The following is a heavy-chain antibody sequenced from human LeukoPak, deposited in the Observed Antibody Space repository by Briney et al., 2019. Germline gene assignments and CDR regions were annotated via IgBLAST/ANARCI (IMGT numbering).Heavy chain of an antibody. Sequence: PGGSLRLSCAASGFTFSSYAMSWVRQAPGKGLEWVSAISGSGGSTYYADSVKGRFTISRDNSKNTLYLQMNSLRAEDTAVYYCAKGDHIVVVIGGDYWGQGTLVTVSS. CDR3: AKGDHIVVVIGGDY. D-gene: IGHD2-21*01. V-gene: IGHV3-23*01. CDR1: GFTFSSYA. CDR2: ISGSGGST. J-gene: IGHJ4*02.